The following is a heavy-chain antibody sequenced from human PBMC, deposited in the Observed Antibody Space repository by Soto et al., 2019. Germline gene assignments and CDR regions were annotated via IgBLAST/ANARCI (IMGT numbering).Heavy chain of an antibody. V-gene: IGHV4-30-4*01. CDR2: IYHTGNT. D-gene: IGHD2-2*01. CDR1: GGSISDDSY. Sequence: LSLTCTVSGGSISDDSYWSWIRQTPGKGLEWIGYIYHTGNTYYNPSLRSRVSISVDKSKSQFSLKLISVTAADTAVYFCARDEYQLLSSVSWFDSWGQGTLVTVSS. J-gene: IGHJ5*01. CDR3: ARDEYQLLSSVSWFDS.